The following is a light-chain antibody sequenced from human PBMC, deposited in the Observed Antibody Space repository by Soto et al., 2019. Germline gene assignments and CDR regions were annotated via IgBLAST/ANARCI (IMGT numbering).Light chain of an antibody. J-gene: IGKJ1*01. Sequence: DIQMTQSPSTLSASVLNRVTITFRASQCVNNWLAWFQQKPGKVTTLLIFDASTLKNGVPSRFGGGGSGTEFTLTLRGLQPDDFANYYCQQYNSYYPWTFGPGTKVDIK. CDR3: QQYNSYYPWT. CDR1: QCVNNW. CDR2: DAS. V-gene: IGKV1-5*01.